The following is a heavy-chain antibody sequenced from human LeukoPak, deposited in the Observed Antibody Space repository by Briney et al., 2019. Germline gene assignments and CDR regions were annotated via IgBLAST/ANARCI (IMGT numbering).Heavy chain of an antibody. V-gene: IGHV4-61*02. J-gene: IGHJ4*02. CDR3: ASLITIFDDY. D-gene: IGHD3-3*01. CDR1: GDSISSGDYY. CDR2: ISSSGST. Sequence: SETLSLTCTVSGDSISSGDYYWSWIRQPAGKGLEWIGRISSSGSTNYNPSLKSRVTISVDTSKNQFSLKLSSVTAADTAVYYCASLITIFDDYWGQGTLVTVSS.